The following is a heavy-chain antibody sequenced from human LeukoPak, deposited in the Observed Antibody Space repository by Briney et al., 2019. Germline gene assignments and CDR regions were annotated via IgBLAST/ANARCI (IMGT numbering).Heavy chain of an antibody. D-gene: IGHD1-1*01. CDR2: INSDGSST. J-gene: IGHJ4*02. CDR1: GFTLSSYW. Sequence: PGRSLRLSCAASGFTLSSYWMHWVRQAPGKGLVWVSRINSDGSSTSYADSVKGRFTISSDNAKNTLFLQMSSLRAEDTAVYYCARSNWNDEGGFDYWGQGTLVTVSS. V-gene: IGHV3-74*01. CDR3: ARSNWNDEGGFDY.